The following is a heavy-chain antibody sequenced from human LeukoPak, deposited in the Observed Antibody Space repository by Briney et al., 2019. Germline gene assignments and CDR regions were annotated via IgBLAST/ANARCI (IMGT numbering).Heavy chain of an antibody. CDR1: GFTFSSYA. CDR2: ISSNGGST. J-gene: IGHJ3*02. V-gene: IGHV3-64*01. Sequence: PGGSLRLSCAASGFTFSSYAMHWVRQAPGKGLEYVSAISSNGGSTYYANSVKGRFTISRDNSKNTLYLQMGSLRAEDMAVYYCTRERGICSSTSCRGELREDAFDIWGQGTMVTVSS. D-gene: IGHD2-2*01. CDR3: TRERGICSSTSCRGELREDAFDI.